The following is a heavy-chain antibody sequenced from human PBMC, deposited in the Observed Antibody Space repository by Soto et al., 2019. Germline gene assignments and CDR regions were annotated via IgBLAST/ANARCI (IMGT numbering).Heavy chain of an antibody. CDR1: GFTFSSYE. CDR2: ISSSGSTI. CDR3: ARDGLYGMDV. V-gene: IGHV3-48*03. Sequence: GGSLRLSCAASGFTFSSYEMNWVRQAPGKGLEGVSYISSSGSTIYYADSVKGRFTISRDNAKNSLYLQMNSLRAEDTAVYYCARDGLYGMDVWGQGTTDTVSS. J-gene: IGHJ6*02.